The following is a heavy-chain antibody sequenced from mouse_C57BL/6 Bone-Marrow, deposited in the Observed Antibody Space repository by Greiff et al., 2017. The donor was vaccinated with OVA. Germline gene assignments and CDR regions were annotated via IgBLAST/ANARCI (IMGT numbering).Heavy chain of an antibody. CDR3: ARDGGDPDGGYAMDY. J-gene: IGHJ4*01. V-gene: IGHV5-4*01. Sequence: EVKLMESGGGLVKPGGSLKLSCAASGFTFSSYAMSWVRQTPEKRLEWVATISDGGSYTYYPDNVKGRFTISRDNAKNNLYLQMSHLKSEDTAMYYCARDGGDPDGGYAMDYWGQGTSVTVSS. CDR2: ISDGGSYT. CDR1: GFTFSSYA.